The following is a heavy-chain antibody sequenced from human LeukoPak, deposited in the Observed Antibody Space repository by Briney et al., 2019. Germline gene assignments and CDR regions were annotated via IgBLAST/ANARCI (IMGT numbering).Heavy chain of an antibody. J-gene: IGHJ4*02. CDR2: INWNGGSR. CDR1: GFTFDDYG. CDR3: ARDRSAYYYDSSGYYSPDYFDY. D-gene: IGHD3-22*01. V-gene: IGHV3-20*04. Sequence: PGGSLRLSCAASGFTFDDYGMSWVRQAPGKGLEWVSDINWNGGSRGYADSVKGRFTVSRDNAKNSLYLQMNSLRAEDTALYYCARDRSAYYYDSSGYYSPDYFDYWGQGTLVTVSS.